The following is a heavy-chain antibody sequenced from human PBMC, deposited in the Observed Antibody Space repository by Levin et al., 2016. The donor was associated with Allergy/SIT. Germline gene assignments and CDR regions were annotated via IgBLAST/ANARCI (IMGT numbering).Heavy chain of an antibody. Sequence: GESLKISCAASGFTFSSYGMHWVRQAPGKGLEWVAVISYDGSNKYYADSVKGRFTISRDNSKNTLYLQMNSLRAEDTAVYYCAKDLAYSYDYWGQGTLVTVSS. CDR1: GFTFSSYG. CDR3: AKDLAYSYDY. J-gene: IGHJ4*02. V-gene: IGHV3-30*18. CDR2: ISYDGSNK. D-gene: IGHD5-18*01.